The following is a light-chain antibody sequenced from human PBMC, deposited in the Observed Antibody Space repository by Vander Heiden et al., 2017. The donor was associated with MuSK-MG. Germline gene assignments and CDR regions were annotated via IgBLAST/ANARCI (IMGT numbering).Light chain of an antibody. CDR3: SSFTDNNYV. CDR1: SNDVGGYNF. J-gene: IGLJ1*01. Sequence: QSALTQPPSASGSPGPTVAISCTGTSNDVGGYNFVSWYQQHPGKAPKLMIYEVTKRPSGAPDRFSGSKSGNTASLTVSGLQAEDEADYYCSSFTDNNYVFGTGTKVTVL. CDR2: EVT. V-gene: IGLV2-8*01.